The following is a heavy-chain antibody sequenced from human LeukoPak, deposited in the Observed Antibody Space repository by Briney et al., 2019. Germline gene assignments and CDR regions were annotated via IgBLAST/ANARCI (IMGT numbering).Heavy chain of an antibody. J-gene: IGHJ6*03. Sequence: ASVKVSCKASGYTFTGYYMHWVRQAPGQGLEWMGWINPNSGGTNYAQKFQGRVTMTRDTSISTAYMELSRLRSDDTAVYYCASNTMVRGVIIPDYYYYYMDVWGKGTTVTVSS. CDR2: INPNSGGT. CDR3: ASNTMVRGVIIPDYYYYYMDV. V-gene: IGHV1-2*02. D-gene: IGHD3-10*01. CDR1: GYTFTGYY.